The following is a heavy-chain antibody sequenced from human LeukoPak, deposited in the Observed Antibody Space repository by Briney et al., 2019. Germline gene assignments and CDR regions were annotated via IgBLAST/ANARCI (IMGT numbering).Heavy chain of an antibody. CDR3: ARVLWLGYFDY. D-gene: IGHD3-10*01. CDR2: INHSGST. Sequence: PSQTLSLTCTVSGGSISSYYWSWIRQPPGKGLEWIGEINHSGSTNYNPSLKSRVTISVDTSKNQFSLKLSSVTAADTAVYYCARVLWLGYFDYWGQGTLVTVSS. CDR1: GGSISSYY. V-gene: IGHV4-34*01. J-gene: IGHJ4*02.